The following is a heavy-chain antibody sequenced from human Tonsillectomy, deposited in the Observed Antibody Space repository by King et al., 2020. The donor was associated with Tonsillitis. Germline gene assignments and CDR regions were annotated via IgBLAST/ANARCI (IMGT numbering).Heavy chain of an antibody. V-gene: IGHV3-9*01. Sequence: VQLVESGGGLVQPDRSLRLSCAASGFTFENYAMHWVRQAPGKGLEGVSGISWNSFNMDYADSVKGRFTISRDNAKNSLYLQMNSLRAEDTALYYCAKGRLTARRDAFDIWGQGTMVTVSS. CDR3: AKGRLTARRDAFDI. J-gene: IGHJ3*02. CDR1: GFTFENYA. D-gene: IGHD6-6*01. CDR2: ISWNSFNM.